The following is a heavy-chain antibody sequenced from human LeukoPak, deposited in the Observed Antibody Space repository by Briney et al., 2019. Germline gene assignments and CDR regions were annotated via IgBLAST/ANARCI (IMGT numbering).Heavy chain of an antibody. CDR3: AGGRSSSWYSFLDY. Sequence: SETLSLTCTVSGDSISGYYWSWIRQPPGKGLEWIGYIHYSGSTKYNPSLNSRVTISVDTSKNQFSLKLSSVTAADTAVYYCAGGRSSSWYSFLDYWGQGTLVTVSS. D-gene: IGHD6-13*01. CDR1: GDSISGYY. CDR2: IHYSGST. V-gene: IGHV4-59*01. J-gene: IGHJ4*02.